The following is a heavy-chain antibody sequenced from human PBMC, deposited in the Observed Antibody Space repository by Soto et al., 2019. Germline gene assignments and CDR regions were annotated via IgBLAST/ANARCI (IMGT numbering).Heavy chain of an antibody. D-gene: IGHD6-6*01. V-gene: IGHV4-59*01. CDR2: IYYSGST. CDR1: GGSISSYY. CDR3: ARDRSSSRGKYYYYGMDV. Sequence: SETLSLTCTVSGGSISSYYWSWIRQPPGKGLEWIGYIYYSGSTNYNPSLKSRVTISVDTSKNQFSLKLSSVTAADTALYYCARDRSSSRGKYYYYGMDVWGQGTTVTVSS. J-gene: IGHJ6*02.